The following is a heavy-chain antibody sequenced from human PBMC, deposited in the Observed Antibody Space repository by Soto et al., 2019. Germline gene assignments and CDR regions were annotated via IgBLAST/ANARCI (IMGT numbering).Heavy chain of an antibody. V-gene: IGHV3-7*01. D-gene: IGHD2-15*01. J-gene: IGHJ4*02. Sequence: GGSLRLSCAASGFTFSSYWMSWVRQAPGKGLEWVANIKQDGSEKYYVDSVKGRFTISRDNAKNSLYLQMNSLRAEDTAVYYCARKGYCSGGSCYMYYFDYWGQGTLVTVSS. CDR2: IKQDGSEK. CDR1: GFTFSSYW. CDR3: ARKGYCSGGSCYMYYFDY.